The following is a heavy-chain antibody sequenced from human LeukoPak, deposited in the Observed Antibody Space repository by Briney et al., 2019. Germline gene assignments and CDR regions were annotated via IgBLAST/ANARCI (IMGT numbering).Heavy chain of an antibody. D-gene: IGHD3-16*01. CDR1: GFTFSSYA. V-gene: IGHV3-30-3*01. CDR3: AKDYGGVMNF. CDR2: ISYDGSNK. Sequence: GGSLRLSCAASGFTFSSYAMHWVRQAPGKGLEWGAVISYDGSNKYYADSVKGRFTISGDNSKNTLYLQMNSLRVDDTALYYCAKDYGGVMNFWGQGTLVTVSS. J-gene: IGHJ4*02.